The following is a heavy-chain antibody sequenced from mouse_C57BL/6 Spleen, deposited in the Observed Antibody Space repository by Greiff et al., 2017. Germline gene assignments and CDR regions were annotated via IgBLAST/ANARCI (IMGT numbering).Heavy chain of an antibody. CDR1: GYSFTSYY. Sequence: VQVVESGPELVKPGASVKISCKASGYSFTSYYIHWVKQRPGQGLEWIGWIYPGSGNTKYNEKFKGKATLTADTSSSTAYMQLSSLASEDSAVYYCARGNYDYDAFAYWGQGTLVTVSA. CDR3: ARGNYDYDAFAY. V-gene: IGHV1-66*01. J-gene: IGHJ3*01. CDR2: IYPGSGNT. D-gene: IGHD2-4*01.